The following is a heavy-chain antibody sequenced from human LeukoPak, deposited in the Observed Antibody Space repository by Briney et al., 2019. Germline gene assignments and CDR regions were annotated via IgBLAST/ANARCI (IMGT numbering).Heavy chain of an antibody. J-gene: IGHJ4*02. CDR3: AGLWGTTFDY. V-gene: IGHV4-39*01. CDR1: GGSISSSSYY. Sequence: SETLSLTCTVSGGSISSSSYYWGWIRQPPGKGLEWIGSIYYSGSTYYNPSLKSRVTISVDTSKNQFSLKLSSVTAADTGVYYCAGLWGTTFDYWGQGRLVTVSS. D-gene: IGHD3-16*01. CDR2: IYYSGST.